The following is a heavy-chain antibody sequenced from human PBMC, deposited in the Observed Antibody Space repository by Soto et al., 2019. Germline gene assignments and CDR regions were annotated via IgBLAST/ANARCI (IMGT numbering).Heavy chain of an antibody. Sequence: PGGSLRLSCAASGFTFSIYDMRWVRQAPGKGLEWVSGISASGSSPYYADSVKGRFTISRDNSKNTLFLQMNSLRAEDTAVYFCAKSYGYNHGFDPWGQGTLVTVSS. J-gene: IGHJ5*02. CDR3: AKSYGYNHGFDP. CDR1: GFTFSIYD. D-gene: IGHD5-12*01. CDR2: ISASGSSP. V-gene: IGHV3-23*01.